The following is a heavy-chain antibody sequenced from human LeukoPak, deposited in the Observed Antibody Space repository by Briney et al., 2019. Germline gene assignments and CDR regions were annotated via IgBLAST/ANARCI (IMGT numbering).Heavy chain of an antibody. Sequence: GGSLRLSCAASGFTFSNYGMHWVRQASGKGLEWVGVISHDGSNKNYADSVKGRFTISRDSSKNTLYLQMNSLRAEDTALYYRAKDYYGSGSYYRHYGMDVWGQGTTVTVSS. J-gene: IGHJ6*02. CDR3: AKDYYGSGSYYRHYGMDV. V-gene: IGHV3-30*18. CDR2: ISHDGSNK. D-gene: IGHD3-10*01. CDR1: GFTFSNYG.